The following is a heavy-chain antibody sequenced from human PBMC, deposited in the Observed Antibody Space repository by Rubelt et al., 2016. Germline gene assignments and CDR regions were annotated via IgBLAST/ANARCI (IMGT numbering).Heavy chain of an antibody. V-gene: IGHV3-30*04. CDR2: ISYDGRNK. D-gene: IGHD6-13*01. CDR1: GFTFSSYA. J-gene: IGHJ4*02. CDR3: ARKFVPRTTQAAGTGDYFDY. Sequence: RSLRLSCAASGFTFSSYAMHWVRQAPGKGLEWVAVISYDGRNKYYADSVKGRFTISRDNSKNTLYLQMNSLRAEDTAVYYCARKFVPRTTQAAGTGDYFDYWGQGTLVTVSS.